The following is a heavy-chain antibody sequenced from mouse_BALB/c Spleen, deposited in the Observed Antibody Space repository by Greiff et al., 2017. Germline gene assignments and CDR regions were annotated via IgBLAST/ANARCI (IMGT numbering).Heavy chain of an antibody. CDR1: GYTFSSYW. D-gene: IGHD2-1*01. CDR3: ARGDGNYEGLFDY. CDR2: ILPGSGST. J-gene: IGHJ2*01. V-gene: IGHV1-9*01. Sequence: VQLQQSGAELMKPGASVKISCNATGYTFSSYWIEWVKQRPGHGLEWIGEILPGSGSTNYNEKFKGKATFTADTSSNTAYMQLSSLTSEESAVYYCARGDGNYEGLFDYGGQGTTLTVSS.